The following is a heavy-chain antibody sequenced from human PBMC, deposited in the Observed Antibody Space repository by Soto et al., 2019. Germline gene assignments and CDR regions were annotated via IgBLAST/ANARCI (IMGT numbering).Heavy chain of an antibody. CDR3: ARGGPPITVFGVVISWFDP. J-gene: IGHJ5*02. Sequence: PSETLSLTCTVSGGSISIFYWSWIRQPPGKGLEWIGNIYYNGNTNYNPSFKSRVTISVDTSKNQFSLKLSSVTAADTAVYYCARGGPPITVFGVVISWFDPWGQGTLVTVSS. V-gene: IGHV4-59*01. D-gene: IGHD3-3*01. CDR2: IYYNGNT. CDR1: GGSISIFY.